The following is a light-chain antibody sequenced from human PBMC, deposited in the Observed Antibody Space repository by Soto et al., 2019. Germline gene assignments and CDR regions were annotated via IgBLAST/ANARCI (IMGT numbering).Light chain of an antibody. Sequence: QSALTQPRSVSGSPGQSVTISCTGTSSDVGGYNYVSWYQQHPGKAPKLIIYDVSKRPSGVPDRFSGSRSGNTASLTISGLQAEDEADYYCSSYAASSSLFGGGTKLTVL. CDR2: DVS. CDR1: SSDVGGYNY. J-gene: IGLJ3*02. V-gene: IGLV2-11*01. CDR3: SSYAASSSL.